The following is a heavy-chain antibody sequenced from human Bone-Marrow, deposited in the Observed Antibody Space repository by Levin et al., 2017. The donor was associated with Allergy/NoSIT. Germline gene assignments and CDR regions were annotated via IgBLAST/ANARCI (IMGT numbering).Heavy chain of an antibody. Sequence: ASVKVSCKASGYIFTSYGISWVRQAPGQGLEWMGGFDPGDGETIYAQKFQGRVTMTEDTSTDTAYMELNSLRSDDTAVYFCTTDLNADFDSWGQGTLVTVSS. CDR2: FDPGDGET. J-gene: IGHJ4*02. V-gene: IGHV1-24*01. D-gene: IGHD3-16*01. CDR3: TTDLNADFDS. CDR1: GYIFTSYG.